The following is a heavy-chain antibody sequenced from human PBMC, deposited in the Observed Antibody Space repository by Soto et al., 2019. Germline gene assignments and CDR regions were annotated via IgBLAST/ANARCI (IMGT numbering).Heavy chain of an antibody. D-gene: IGHD1-26*01. CDR1: GGTFSSHS. CDR3: ATGSFTSTGGRIGYHYNAMDV. Sequence: SVKVSCKSSGGTFSSHSINWVRQAPGQGLEWMGGIIPIFGPANFAKKFQGRVAITADESTTTAYMELSSLTSEDTAVYYCATGSFTSTGGRIGYHYNAMDVWGQGTTVTVSS. V-gene: IGHV1-69*13. J-gene: IGHJ6*02. CDR2: IIPIFGPA.